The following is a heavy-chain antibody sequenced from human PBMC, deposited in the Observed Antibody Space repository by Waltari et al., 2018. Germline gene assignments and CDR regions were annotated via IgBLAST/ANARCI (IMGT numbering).Heavy chain of an antibody. CDR1: GFPFISYG. CDR2: IWYDGSNK. Sequence: QVQLVESGGGVVQPGRSLRLSCAASGFPFISYGMHWVRQAPGKGLGWVAVIWYDGSNKYYADSVKGRFTISRDNSKNTLYLQMNSLRAEDTAVYYCAGVRYYYYGMDVWGQGTTVTVSS. J-gene: IGHJ6*02. CDR3: AGVRYYYYGMDV. V-gene: IGHV3-33*01.